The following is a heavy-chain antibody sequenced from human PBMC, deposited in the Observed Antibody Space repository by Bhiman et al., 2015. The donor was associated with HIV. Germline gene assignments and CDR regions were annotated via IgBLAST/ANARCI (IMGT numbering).Heavy chain of an antibody. CDR3: VKGSGSFPRGNSFDY. Sequence: EVQLVESGGGLVQPGGSLRLSCAASGFTFSTYWMSWVRQAPGKGLEWVANIKQVGSEKYYVDSVQGRFTISRDNAENSLYLQMRSLSGEDTAVYYCVKGSGSFPRGNSFDYWGQGTVVTVSS. V-gene: IGHV3-7*03. CDR1: GFTFSTYW. J-gene: IGHJ4*02. D-gene: IGHD3-10*01. CDR2: IKQVGSEK.